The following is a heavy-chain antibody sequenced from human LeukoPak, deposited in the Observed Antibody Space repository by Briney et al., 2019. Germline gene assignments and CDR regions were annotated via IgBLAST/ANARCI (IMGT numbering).Heavy chain of an antibody. D-gene: IGHD2-15*01. CDR1: GLIFSTST. CDR2: ISYDGINK. J-gene: IGHJ4*02. CDR3: ARDLVGVVAASDSDY. Sequence: PGGSLRLSCAASGLIFSTSTMHWVRQAPGKGLEWVTVISYDGINKHYADSVKGRFTISRDNSKNTLYLQMNSLRIEDTAMYYCARDLVGVVAASDSDYWGQGTLVTVSS. V-gene: IGHV3-30-3*01.